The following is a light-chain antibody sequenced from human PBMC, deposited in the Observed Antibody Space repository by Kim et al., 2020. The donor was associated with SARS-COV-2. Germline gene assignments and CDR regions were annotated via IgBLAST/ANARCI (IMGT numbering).Light chain of an antibody. CDR1: QSVSSNY. CDR3: QHYGTSPLT. J-gene: IGKJ4*01. Sequence: PGERATVSCRASQSVSSNYLAWYQQKPGQAPRLLIYGASSRATGIPDRFSGSGSETDFILTISRLDPEDFEVYYCQHYGTSPLTFGGGTKVDIK. V-gene: IGKV3-20*01. CDR2: GAS.